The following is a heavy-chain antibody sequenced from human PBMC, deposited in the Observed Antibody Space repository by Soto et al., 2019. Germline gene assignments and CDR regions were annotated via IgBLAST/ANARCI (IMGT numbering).Heavy chain of an antibody. J-gene: IGHJ5*02. CDR3: ARGRGGYSYPNWFDP. Sequence: QVQLQQWGAGLLKPSETLSLTCAVYGGSFSGYYWSWIRQPPGQGLEWVGEINHSGSTNYNPSLKSRVNVSVDASKNQSSLKLSSVTAADTAVYYCARGRGGYSYPNWFDPWGQGTLVTVSS. D-gene: IGHD5-18*01. CDR1: GGSFSGYY. V-gene: IGHV4-34*01. CDR2: INHSGST.